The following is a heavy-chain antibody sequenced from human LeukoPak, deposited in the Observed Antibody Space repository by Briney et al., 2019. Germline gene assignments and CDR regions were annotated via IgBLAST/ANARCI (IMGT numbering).Heavy chain of an antibody. D-gene: IGHD3-9*01. Sequence: SSETLSLTCTVSGGSISSSSYYWGWIRQPPGKGLEWIGSIYYSGSTYYNPSLKSRVTISVDTSKNQFSLKLSSVTAADTAVYYCATSTLTLRYDILTGLLRADAFDIWGQGTMVTVSS. CDR1: GGSISSSSYY. V-gene: IGHV4-39*07. CDR3: ATSTLTLRYDILTGLLRADAFDI. CDR2: IYYSGST. J-gene: IGHJ3*02.